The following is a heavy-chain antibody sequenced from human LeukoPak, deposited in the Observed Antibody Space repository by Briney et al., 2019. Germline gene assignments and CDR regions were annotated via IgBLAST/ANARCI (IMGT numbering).Heavy chain of an antibody. Sequence: SETLSLACTVSGDSISGFYWSWIRQAAGKGLEWIGHIYTSGSTNYNPSLKSRVTMSVDMSKNQFSLKLRSVTAADTAVYYCARDVVAARGSFDYWGQGTLVTVSS. CDR2: IYTSGST. J-gene: IGHJ4*02. D-gene: IGHD2-2*01. V-gene: IGHV4-4*07. CDR1: GDSISGFY. CDR3: ARDVVAARGSFDY.